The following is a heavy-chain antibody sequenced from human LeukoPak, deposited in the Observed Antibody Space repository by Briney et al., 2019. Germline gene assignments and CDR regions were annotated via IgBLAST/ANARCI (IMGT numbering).Heavy chain of an antibody. CDR2: INSAGDT. Sequence: GGSLILSCAASGFTFSSYDMHWVRQTTGQGLEWVSSINSAGDTYYAGSVKGRFTISREDAQNSMYLQMDTLRAGDTAVYYCARGWGTSGWYVPTIWGQGTMVTVSS. V-gene: IGHV3-13*04. D-gene: IGHD6-19*01. CDR3: ARGWGTSGWYVPTI. CDR1: GFTFSSYD. J-gene: IGHJ3*02.